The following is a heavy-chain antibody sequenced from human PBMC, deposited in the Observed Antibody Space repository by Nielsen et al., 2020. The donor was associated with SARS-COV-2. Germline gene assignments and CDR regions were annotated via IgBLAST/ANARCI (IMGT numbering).Heavy chain of an antibody. J-gene: IGHJ4*02. D-gene: IGHD3-10*01. CDR2: INPNSGAT. V-gene: IGHV1-2*04. Sequence: ASVKVSCKASGYTFTDYFIHWLRQAPGQGLEWMGWINPNSGATGYALNFQGSVIMTRDTSVSTTYLELTSLTSDDAAVYYCAREGSAMIYYFDYWGQGTLVTVSS. CDR1: GYTFTDYF. CDR3: AREGSAMIYYFDY.